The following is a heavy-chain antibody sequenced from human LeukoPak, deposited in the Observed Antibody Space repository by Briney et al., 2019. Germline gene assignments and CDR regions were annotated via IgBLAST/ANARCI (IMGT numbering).Heavy chain of an antibody. V-gene: IGHV4-34*01. CDR1: GGSFSGYY. J-gene: IGHJ3*02. Sequence: PSETLSLTCAVYGGSFSGYYWSWIRQPPWKGLEWIGEINHSGSTNYNPSLKSRVTISVDTSKNQFSLKLSSVTAADTAVYYCARAEVAFDIWGQGTIVTVSS. CDR2: INHSGST. CDR3: ARAEVAFDI.